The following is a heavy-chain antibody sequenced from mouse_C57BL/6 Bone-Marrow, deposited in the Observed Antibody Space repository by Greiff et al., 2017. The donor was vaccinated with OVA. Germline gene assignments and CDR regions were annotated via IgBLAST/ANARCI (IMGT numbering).Heavy chain of an antibody. CDR1: GFTFNTYA. J-gene: IGHJ3*01. CDR3: VCWGYSNYEFAY. CDR2: IRSKSSHYAT. V-gene: IGHV10-3*01. D-gene: IGHD2-5*01. Sequence: DVMLVESGGGLVQPKGSLKLSCAASGFTFNTYAMHWVRQAPGKGLEWVARIRSKSSHYATYYADSVKDRFTISRDDSQSMLYLQMNNLKTEDTAMYYCVCWGYSNYEFAYWGQGTLVTVSA.